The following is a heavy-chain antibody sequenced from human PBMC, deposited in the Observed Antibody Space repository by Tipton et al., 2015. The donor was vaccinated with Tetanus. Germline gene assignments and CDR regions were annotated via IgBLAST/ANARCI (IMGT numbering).Heavy chain of an antibody. Sequence: TLSLTCTVSGGSINSGGYYWSWLRQHPGKGLEWIGYIYYTGNTYYNPSLKSRVTISVDTSNNQFTLRLISVTAADTAVYYCARDRGVRGGYYYYHGMDVWGQGTTVTVSS. CDR1: GGSINSGGYY. D-gene: IGHD3-10*01. J-gene: IGHJ6*02. CDR3: ARDRGVRGGYYYYHGMDV. CDR2: IYYTGNT. V-gene: IGHV4-31*03.